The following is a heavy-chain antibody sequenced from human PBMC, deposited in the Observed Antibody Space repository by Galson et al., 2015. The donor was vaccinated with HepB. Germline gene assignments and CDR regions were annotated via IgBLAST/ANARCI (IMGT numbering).Heavy chain of an antibody. CDR2: INAGNGNT. Sequence: SVKVSCKASGYTFTSYAMHWVRQAPGQRLEWMGWINAGNGNTKYSQKFQGRVTITRDTSASTAYMELSSLRSEDTAVYYCARDYVAIFVQAGTWNWFDPWGQGTLVTVSS. V-gene: IGHV1-3*01. D-gene: IGHD1-14*01. CDR1: GYTFTSYA. J-gene: IGHJ5*02. CDR3: ARDYVAIFVQAGTWNWFDP.